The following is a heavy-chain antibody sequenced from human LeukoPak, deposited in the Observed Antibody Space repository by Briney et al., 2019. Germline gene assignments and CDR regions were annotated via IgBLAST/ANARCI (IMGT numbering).Heavy chain of an antibody. J-gene: IGHJ3*02. CDR1: GFTFSSYS. D-gene: IGHD1-26*01. CDR2: ISSSSSYI. CDR3: ARDAGVVGANLGLAFDI. Sequence: GGSLRLSCAASGFTFSSYSMNWVRQAPGKGLEWVSSISSSSSYIYYADSVKGRFTISIDNAKNSLYLQMNSLRAEDTAVYYCARDAGVVGANLGLAFDIWGQGTMVTVSS. V-gene: IGHV3-21*01.